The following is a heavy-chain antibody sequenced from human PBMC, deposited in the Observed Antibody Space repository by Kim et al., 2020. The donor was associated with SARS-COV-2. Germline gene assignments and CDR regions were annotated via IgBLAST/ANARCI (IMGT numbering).Heavy chain of an antibody. V-gene: IGHV3-21*01. Sequence: SVKGRFTSSRDNAKNSLYLQMKSLRAEDTAVYYCAREGGGSSGWSWFDHWGQGTLVTVSS. CDR3: AREGGGSSGWSWFDH. D-gene: IGHD6-19*01. J-gene: IGHJ5*02.